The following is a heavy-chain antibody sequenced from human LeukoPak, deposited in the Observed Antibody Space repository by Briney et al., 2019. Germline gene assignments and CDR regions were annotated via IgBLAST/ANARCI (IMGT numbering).Heavy chain of an antibody. J-gene: IGHJ6*02. CDR1: GGTFSSYA. V-gene: IGHV1-69*13. Sequence: ASVKVSCKASGGTFSSYAISWVRQAPGQGLEWMGGIIPIFGTANYAQKFQGRVTITADESTSTAYMELSSLRSEDTAVYYCARANPDFSSSWYDEALRRSRYYYYYGMDVWGQGTTVTVSS. CDR2: IIPIFGTA. CDR3: ARANPDFSSSWYDEALRRSRYYYYYGMDV. D-gene: IGHD6-13*01.